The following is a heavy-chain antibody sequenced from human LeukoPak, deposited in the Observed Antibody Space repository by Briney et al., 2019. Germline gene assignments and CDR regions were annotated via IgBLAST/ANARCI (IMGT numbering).Heavy chain of an antibody. V-gene: IGHV4-34*01. CDR3: ARPAASYMYYYYGMDV. D-gene: IGHD2-2*01. CDR1: GGSISSYY. J-gene: IGHJ6*02. Sequence: SETLSLTCTVSGGSISSYYWSWIRQPPGKGLEWIGEINHSRSTNYNPSLKSRVTISVDTSKNQFSLKLSSVTAADTAVYYCARPAASYMYYYYGMDVWGQGTTVTVSS. CDR2: INHSRST.